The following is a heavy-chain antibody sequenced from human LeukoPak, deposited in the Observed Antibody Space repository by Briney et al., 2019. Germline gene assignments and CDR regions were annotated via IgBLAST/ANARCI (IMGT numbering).Heavy chain of an antibody. CDR3: ARDLWYYDSSGYYAEYFDY. CDR1: GYTFTSYG. Sequence: ASVKVSCKASGYTFTSYGISWVRQAPGQGLEWMGRMSAYNGNTNYAQKLQGRVTMTTDTSTSTAYMELRSLRSDDTAVYYCARDLWYYDSSGYYAEYFDYWGQGTLVTVSS. D-gene: IGHD3-22*01. J-gene: IGHJ4*02. V-gene: IGHV1-18*01. CDR2: MSAYNGNT.